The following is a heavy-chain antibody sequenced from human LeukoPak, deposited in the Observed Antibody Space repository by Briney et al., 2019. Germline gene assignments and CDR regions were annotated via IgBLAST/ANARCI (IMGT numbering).Heavy chain of an antibody. Sequence: GGSLRLSCAASGFTFSSSGMHWVRQAPGKGLDWVTIIWYDGSNKYYTDSVKGRFTVSRDNSKNTLYLRMNSLRAEDTAVYYCARDYGTSAVAGTSGGHFEYWGQGTPVTVSS. D-gene: IGHD6-19*01. CDR1: GFTFSSSG. J-gene: IGHJ4*02. CDR2: IWYDGSNK. CDR3: ARDYGTSAVAGTSGGHFEY. V-gene: IGHV3-33*01.